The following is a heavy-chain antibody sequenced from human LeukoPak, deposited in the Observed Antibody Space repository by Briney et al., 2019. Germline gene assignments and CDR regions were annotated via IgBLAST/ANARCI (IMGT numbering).Heavy chain of an antibody. Sequence: ASVKVSCKAAGYTFTSYGISWVRQAPGQGLEWRGWISAYNGNTNYAQKLQGRVTMTTDTSTSTAYMELRSLRSDDTAVYYCARSPYVGDFWSGYWPIPPYYYYYMDVWGKGTTVTVSS. J-gene: IGHJ6*03. CDR3: ARSPYVGDFWSGYWPIPPYYYYYMDV. CDR1: GYTFTSYG. D-gene: IGHD3-3*01. CDR2: ISAYNGNT. V-gene: IGHV1-18*01.